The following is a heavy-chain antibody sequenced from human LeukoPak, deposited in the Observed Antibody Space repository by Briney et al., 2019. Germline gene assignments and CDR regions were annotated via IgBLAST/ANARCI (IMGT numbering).Heavy chain of an antibody. CDR2: IRDDGSNE. J-gene: IGHJ5*02. Sequence: GGSLRLSCAASGFTFSNYGMHWVRQAPGKGLEWVAFIRDDGSNEYYADSVEGRFTISRDNSKNTLYLQMNSLRAEDTAVYYCMSGPCCGRMVYDIPRFDPWGQGTRVTVSS. CDR1: GFTFSNYG. CDR3: MSGPCCGRMVYDIPRFDP. D-gene: IGHD2-8*01. V-gene: IGHV3-30*02.